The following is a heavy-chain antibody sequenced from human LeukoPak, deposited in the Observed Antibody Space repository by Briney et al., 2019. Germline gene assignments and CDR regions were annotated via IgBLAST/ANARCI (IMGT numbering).Heavy chain of an antibody. Sequence: PGGSLRLSCAASGFTFSSYSMNWVRQAPGKGLEWVSSISSSGAYIYYADSVKGRFTISTDNSKNTLYLQMNSLRAEDTAVYYCARSESSARGSDYWGQGTLVTVSS. V-gene: IGHV3-21*04. D-gene: IGHD6-25*01. CDR3: ARSESSARGSDY. CDR2: ISSSGAYI. J-gene: IGHJ4*02. CDR1: GFTFSSYS.